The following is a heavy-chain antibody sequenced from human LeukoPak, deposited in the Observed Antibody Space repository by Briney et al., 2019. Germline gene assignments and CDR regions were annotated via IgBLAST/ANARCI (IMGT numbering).Heavy chain of an antibody. Sequence: GGSLRLSCAASGFTFSSYAMSWVRQAPGKGLEWVSAISGSGGSTYYADSVKGRFTISRDNSKNTLCLQMNSLRAEDTAVYYCAKVKDYYGSGSYYNAYYFDYWGQGTLVTVSS. CDR3: AKVKDYYGSGSYYNAYYFDY. CDR1: GFTFSSYA. V-gene: IGHV3-23*01. CDR2: ISGSGGST. D-gene: IGHD3-10*01. J-gene: IGHJ4*02.